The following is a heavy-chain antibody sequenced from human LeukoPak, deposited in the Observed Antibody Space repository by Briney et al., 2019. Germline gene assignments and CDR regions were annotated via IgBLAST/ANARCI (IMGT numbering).Heavy chain of an antibody. Sequence: PGGSLRLSCAASGFTFSSYSMNWVRQAPGKGLEWVSYIGGSNSAIYYADSVKGRFTISRDNSKNTLYLQMSSLRAEDTAVYYCVKNPNELWSYFGFWGQGTLVTVSS. J-gene: IGHJ4*02. CDR3: VKNPNELWSYFGF. CDR2: IGGSNSAI. D-gene: IGHD3-16*01. CDR1: GFTFSSYS. V-gene: IGHV3-48*01.